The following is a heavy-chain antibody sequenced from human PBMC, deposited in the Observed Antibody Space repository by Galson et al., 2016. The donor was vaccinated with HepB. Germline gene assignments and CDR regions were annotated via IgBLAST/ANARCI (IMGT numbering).Heavy chain of an antibody. J-gene: IGHJ4*02. V-gene: IGHV3-9*01. CDR1: GFTFDDYA. CDR3: AKDIYAGFGELSDY. CDR2: ISWNSGSI. Sequence: SLRLSCAASGFTFDDYAMHWVRQAPGKGLEWVSVISWNSGSIAYAESVKGRFTISRDNAKNPLYLQMNSLRAEDTALYYCAKDIYAGFGELSDYWGQGTLVIVSS. D-gene: IGHD3-10*01.